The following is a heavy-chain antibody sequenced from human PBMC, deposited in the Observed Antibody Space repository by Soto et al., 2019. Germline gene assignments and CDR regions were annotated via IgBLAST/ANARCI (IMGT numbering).Heavy chain of an antibody. Sequence: EVQLVESGGGLVQPGGSLRLSCAASGFTFSSYWMSWVRQAPGKGLEWVANIKQDGSEKYYVDSVKGRFTISRDNTKNSLYLQMNSLRAEDTAVYYCARTIVVVPAALNWFDPWGQGTLVTVSS. V-gene: IGHV3-7*01. D-gene: IGHD2-2*01. CDR3: ARTIVVVPAALNWFDP. CDR2: IKQDGSEK. J-gene: IGHJ5*02. CDR1: GFTFSSYW.